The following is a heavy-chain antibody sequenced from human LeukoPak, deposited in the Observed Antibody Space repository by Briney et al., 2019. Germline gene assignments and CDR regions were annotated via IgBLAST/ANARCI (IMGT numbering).Heavy chain of an antibody. Sequence: ASVKVSCKASGYTFTSSDINWVRQAPGQGLEWMGWMNPYSGNTSYAQKFQGRVTMSRNTSISTAYMELSSLRSEDTAVYYVRRAPGGIMVSLLRKYYFDGGSQGTLVTV. CDR1: GYTFTSSD. V-gene: IGHV1-8*01. CDR2: MNPYSGNT. D-gene: IGHD2-8*01. J-gene: IGHJ4*02. CDR3: RRAPGGIMVSLLRKYYFDG.